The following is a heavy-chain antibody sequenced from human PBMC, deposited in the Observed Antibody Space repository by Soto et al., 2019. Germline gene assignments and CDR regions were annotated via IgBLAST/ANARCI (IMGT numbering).Heavy chain of an antibody. CDR1: GFTFSNYG. Sequence: GGSLRLSCAASGFTFSNYGMHWVRQAPGKGLEWVAVIWYDGNNKYYADSVKGRFTISRDNSNNTLYVQMTSLRAEDTAVYYCARGLHSCFDYWGQGTLVTVSS. J-gene: IGHJ4*02. D-gene: IGHD2-21*01. V-gene: IGHV3-33*01. CDR2: IWYDGNNK. CDR3: ARGLHSCFDY.